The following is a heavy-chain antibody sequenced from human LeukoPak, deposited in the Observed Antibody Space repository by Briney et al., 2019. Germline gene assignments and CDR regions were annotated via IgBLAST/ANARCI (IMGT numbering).Heavy chain of an antibody. J-gene: IGHJ4*02. Sequence: GGSLRLPCAASGFSFSGYWMHWVRQAPGKGLEWVSYISSGGGTIYYADSVKGRFTISRDNAKNSLYLQMNSLRAEDTAVYYCAREGSSSYYFDFWGQGTLVTVSS. V-gene: IGHV3-48*04. D-gene: IGHD6-6*01. CDR1: GFSFSGYW. CDR2: ISSGGGTI. CDR3: AREGSSSYYFDF.